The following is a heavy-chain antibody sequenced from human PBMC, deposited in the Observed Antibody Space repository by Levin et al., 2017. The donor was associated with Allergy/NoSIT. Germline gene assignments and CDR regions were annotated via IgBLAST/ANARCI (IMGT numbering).Heavy chain of an antibody. Sequence: ASVKVSCKASGYTFTRQYIHWVRQAPGQGLEWMGFINPAGGGTTYERNFQGRVTITSDTSTSTVFMVLSSLRSDDTAVYYCAREIGVLGPSSYCDFWSGYLDYWGQGTPVTVSS. CDR2: INPAGGGT. J-gene: IGHJ4*02. CDR1: GYTFTRQY. D-gene: IGHD3-3*01. V-gene: IGHV1-46*01. CDR3: AREIGVLGPSSYCDFWSGYLDY.